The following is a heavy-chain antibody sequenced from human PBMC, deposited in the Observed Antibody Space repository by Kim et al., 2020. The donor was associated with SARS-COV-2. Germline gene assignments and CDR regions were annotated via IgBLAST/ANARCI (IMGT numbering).Heavy chain of an antibody. CDR1: GGTFSSYA. D-gene: IGHD3-10*01. CDR3: ASVVVRGVTVHYFDY. V-gene: IGHV1-69*13. Sequence: SVKVSCKASGGTFSSYAISWVRQAPGQGLEWMGGIIPIFGTANYAQKFQGRVTITADESTSTAYMELSSLRSEDTAVYYCASVVVRGVTVHYFDYWGQGTLVTVSS. CDR2: IIPIFGTA. J-gene: IGHJ4*02.